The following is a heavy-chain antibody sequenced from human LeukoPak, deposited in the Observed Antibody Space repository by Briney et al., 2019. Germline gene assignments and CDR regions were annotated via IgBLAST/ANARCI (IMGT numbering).Heavy chain of an antibody. V-gene: IGHV1-8*03. J-gene: IGHJ5*02. CDR2: MSPYTANT. CDR3: ARGGPPGAAQTAFDP. Sequence: ASVKVSCKTSGYTFTVYYIHWVRQATGQGLEWMGWMSPYTANTGYAQKFQGRVTITRDTSMTTAYMELSSLTSEDTAVYYCARGGPPGAAQTAFDPWGQGTLVTVSS. D-gene: IGHD6-6*01. CDR1: GYTFTVYY.